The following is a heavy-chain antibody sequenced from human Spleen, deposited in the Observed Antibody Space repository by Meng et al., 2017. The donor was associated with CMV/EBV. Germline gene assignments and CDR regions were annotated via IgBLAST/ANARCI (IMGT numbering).Heavy chain of an antibody. Sequence: VRWVRKAPGQGLEWMGWVSAYNGNKNYAQKFQDRVTMTTDTSKTTAYMELRSLRSDDTAVYYCAREPADYDLLTGYYLDPMYYFDYWGQGTLVTVSS. CDR3: AREPADYDLLTGYYLDPMYYFDY. D-gene: IGHD3-9*01. V-gene: IGHV1-18*01. CDR2: VSAYNGNK. J-gene: IGHJ4*02.